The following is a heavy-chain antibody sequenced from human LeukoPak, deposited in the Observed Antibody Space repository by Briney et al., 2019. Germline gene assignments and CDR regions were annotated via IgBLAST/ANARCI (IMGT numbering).Heavy chain of an antibody. CDR3: ARVPTRWDGSGYAGA. CDR1: GYTFTSYG. J-gene: IGHJ6*02. Sequence: EASVKVSCKASGYTFTSYGISWVRQAPGQGLEWMGWISAYNGNTNYAQKLQGRVTMTTDTSTSTAYMELRSLRSDDTAVYYCARVPTRWDGSGYAGAWGQGTTVTVSS. V-gene: IGHV1-18*01. D-gene: IGHD3-22*01. CDR2: ISAYNGNT.